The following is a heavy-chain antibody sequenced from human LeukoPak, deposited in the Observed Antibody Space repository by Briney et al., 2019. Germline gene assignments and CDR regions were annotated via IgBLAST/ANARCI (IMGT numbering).Heavy chain of an antibody. D-gene: IGHD5-12*01. V-gene: IGHV1-69*04. CDR3: ASRYSGNYGMDV. CDR2: IIPILGIA. J-gene: IGHJ6*02. Sequence: VASVKVSCKASGGTFSSYAISWVRQAPGQGLEWMGRIIPILGIANYAQKFQGRVTITADKSTSTAYMELSSLRSEDTAVYYCASRYSGNYGMDVWGQGTTVTVSS. CDR1: GGTFSSYA.